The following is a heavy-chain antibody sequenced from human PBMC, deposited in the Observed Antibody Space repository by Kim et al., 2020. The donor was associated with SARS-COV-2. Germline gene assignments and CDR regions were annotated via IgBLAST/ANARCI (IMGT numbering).Heavy chain of an antibody. CDR2: IYYSGST. V-gene: IGHV4-39*01. J-gene: IGHJ5*02. CDR1: GGSISSSSYY. D-gene: IGHD5-18*01. Sequence: SETLSLTCTVSGGSISSSSYYWGWIRQPPGKGLEWIGSIYYSGSTYYNPSLKSRVTISVDTSKNQFSLKLSSVTAADTAVYYCASPGRPRGYSYGYVGWFDPWGQGTLVTVSS. CDR3: ASPGRPRGYSYGYVGWFDP.